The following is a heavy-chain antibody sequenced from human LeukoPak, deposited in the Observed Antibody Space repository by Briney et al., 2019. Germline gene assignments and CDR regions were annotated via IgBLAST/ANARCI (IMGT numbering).Heavy chain of an antibody. CDR2: ISGSGGST. Sequence: GGSLRLSCAASGFTFSSYAMSWVRQAPGKGLEWVSAISGSGGSTYYADSVKGRFTISRDNSKNTLYLQMNSLRAEDTAVFYCARLVATTGRLYFDYWGQGNLVTVSS. J-gene: IGHJ4*02. CDR1: GFTFSSYA. CDR3: ARLVATTGRLYFDY. V-gene: IGHV3-23*01. D-gene: IGHD1-1*01.